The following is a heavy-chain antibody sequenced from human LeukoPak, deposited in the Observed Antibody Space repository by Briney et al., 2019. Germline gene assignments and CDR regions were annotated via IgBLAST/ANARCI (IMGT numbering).Heavy chain of an antibody. J-gene: IGHJ4*02. Sequence: GGSLRLPCAASGFTFSIYWMSWVRQAPGKGLEWVANIKQDGSEKYYVDSVKGRFTISRDNAKNSLYLQMNSLRAEDTAVYYCARAAIQFDYWGQGTLVTVSS. D-gene: IGHD5-18*01. V-gene: IGHV3-7*01. CDR3: ARAAIQFDY. CDR2: IKQDGSEK. CDR1: GFTFSIYW.